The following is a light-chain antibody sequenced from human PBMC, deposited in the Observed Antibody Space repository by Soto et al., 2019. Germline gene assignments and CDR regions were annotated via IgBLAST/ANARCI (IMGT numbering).Light chain of an antibody. CDR1: QTTYNY. CDR3: QQSYSPPPT. J-gene: IGKJ1*01. V-gene: IGKV1-39*01. CDR2: AAT. Sequence: DIQMTQSPSSLNASVGDRAMITCRASQTTYNYLNWYQLKPEKAPKLLIYAATSLQSGVPARFSGSGSGTDFTLTISSLQPDDFATYYCQQSYSPPPTFGQGTKVDIK.